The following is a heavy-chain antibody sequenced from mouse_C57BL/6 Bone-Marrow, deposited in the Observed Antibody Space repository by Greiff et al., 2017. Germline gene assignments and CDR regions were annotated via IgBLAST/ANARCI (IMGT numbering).Heavy chain of an antibody. CDR1: GYTFTSYW. Sequence: QVQLQQSGAELVKPGASVKMSCKASGYTFTSYWITWVKQRPGQGLEWIGDFYPGSGSTNYNEKFKSKDTLTVDTSSSTAYMQLSSLTSEDSAVYYCARYGGFWYFDVWGTGTTVTVSS. CDR2: FYPGSGST. V-gene: IGHV1-55*01. J-gene: IGHJ1*03. D-gene: IGHD1-1*02. CDR3: ARYGGFWYFDV.